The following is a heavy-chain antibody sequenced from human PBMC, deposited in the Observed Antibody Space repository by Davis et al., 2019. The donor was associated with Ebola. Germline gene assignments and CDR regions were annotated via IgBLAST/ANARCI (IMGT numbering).Heavy chain of an antibody. V-gene: IGHV1-18*04. CDR3: AADRRLLWFGELSQ. J-gene: IGHJ4*02. CDR2: INPHNGNT. CDR1: GYTFTSYG. D-gene: IGHD3-10*01. Sequence: AASVKVSCKASGYTFTSYGITWVRQAPGQGLEWMGWINPHNGNTNYAQNVQGRVTMTTDTSTSTAYMELSSLRSEDTAVYYCAADRRLLWFGELSQWGQGTLVTVSS.